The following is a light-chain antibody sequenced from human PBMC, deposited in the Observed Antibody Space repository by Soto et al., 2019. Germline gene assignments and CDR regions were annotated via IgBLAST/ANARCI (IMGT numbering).Light chain of an antibody. CDR2: GAS. J-gene: IGKJ2*01. V-gene: IGKV3-15*01. CDR3: QQYNNRRPYT. CDR1: QSISSN. Sequence: EIVMTQSPATLSVSPGERATLSCRASQSISSNLAWYQRRPGQAPRLLIYGASARATGIPARFSGSGSGTEFTLTISSLQSEDFAVYYCQQYNNRRPYTFGQGTKVEIK.